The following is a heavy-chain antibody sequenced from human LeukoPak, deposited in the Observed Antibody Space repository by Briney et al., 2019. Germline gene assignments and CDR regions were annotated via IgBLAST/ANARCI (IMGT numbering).Heavy chain of an antibody. Sequence: SVKVSCKASGGTFSSYAISWVRQAPGQGLEWMGRIIPILGIANYAQKFQGRVTITADKSTSTAYMELRSLRSDDTAVYYCARDRGSRYDILTGYPYYFDYWGQGTLVTVSS. J-gene: IGHJ4*02. D-gene: IGHD3-9*01. CDR2: IIPILGIA. V-gene: IGHV1-69*04. CDR3: ARDRGSRYDILTGYPYYFDY. CDR1: GGTFSSYA.